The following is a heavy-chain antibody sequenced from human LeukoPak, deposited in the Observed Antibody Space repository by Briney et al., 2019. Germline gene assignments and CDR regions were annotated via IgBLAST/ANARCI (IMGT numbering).Heavy chain of an antibody. CDR2: INPNSGGT. Sequence: ASVKVSCKASGYTFTSYGISWVRQAPGQGLEWMGRINPNSGGTNYAQKFQGRVTMTRDTSISTAYMELSRLRSDDTAVYYCARDILRSTGGDYWGQGTLVTVSS. D-gene: IGHD4-17*01. CDR3: ARDILRSTGGDY. V-gene: IGHV1-2*06. CDR1: GYTFTSYG. J-gene: IGHJ4*02.